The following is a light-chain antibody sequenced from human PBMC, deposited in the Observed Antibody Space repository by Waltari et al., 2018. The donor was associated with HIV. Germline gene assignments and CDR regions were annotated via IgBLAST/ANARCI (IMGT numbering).Light chain of an antibody. CDR2: DVN. Sequence: QSALSQPASVSASPGQSVAISCSGTASDLGRYTSVSWYQQHPDRAPTLILFDVNNRPSGISDRFSGSKSGTTASLTISTVRTDDEADYYCASYTVNSTGVFGTGTKLSVL. V-gene: IGLV2-14*03. CDR1: ASDLGRYTS. J-gene: IGLJ1*01. CDR3: ASYTVNSTGV.